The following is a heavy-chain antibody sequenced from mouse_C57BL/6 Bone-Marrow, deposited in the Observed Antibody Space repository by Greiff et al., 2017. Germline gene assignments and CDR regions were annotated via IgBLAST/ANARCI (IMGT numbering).Heavy chain of an antibody. V-gene: IGHV3-8*01. J-gene: IGHJ1*03. CDR2: ISYSGST. Sequence: VQLKESGPGLAKPSQTLSLTCSVTGYSITSDYWNWIRKFPGNKLEYMGYISYSGSTYYKPYLKSRISITRDTSKNQYYLQLNSVTTEDTATYSGAKKIRLDYYGWNFDVWGTGTTVTVSS. D-gene: IGHD1-1*01. CDR3: AKKIRLDYYGWNFDV. CDR1: GYSITSDY.